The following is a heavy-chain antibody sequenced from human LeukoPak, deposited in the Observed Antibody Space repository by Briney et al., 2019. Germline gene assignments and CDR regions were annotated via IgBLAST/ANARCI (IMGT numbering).Heavy chain of an antibody. D-gene: IGHD3-3*01. CDR3: ARDFLHDFWSGYFVYYYYGMDV. J-gene: IGHJ6*02. V-gene: IGHV3-30*04. Sequence: GGSLRLSCAASGSTFSSYAMHWVRQAPGKGLEWVAVISYDGSNKYYADSVKGRFTISRDNSKNTLYLQMNSLRAEDTAVYYCARDFLHDFWSGYFVYYYYGMDVWGQGTTVTVSS. CDR1: GSTFSSYA. CDR2: ISYDGSNK.